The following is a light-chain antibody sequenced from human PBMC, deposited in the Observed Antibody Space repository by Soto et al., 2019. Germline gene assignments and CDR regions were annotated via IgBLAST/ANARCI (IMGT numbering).Light chain of an antibody. Sequence: EIVLTQSPATLSSFPGDRATLSCRASQYINTKLAWYQHKPGQAPRLLIYRASTRAAGIPARFSGSGSGTDFTLTISDVQSEDFAVYYCHQHQSWPRTFGQGTKVDIK. CDR2: RAS. CDR1: QYINTK. V-gene: IGKV3D-15*01. J-gene: IGKJ1*01. CDR3: HQHQSWPRT.